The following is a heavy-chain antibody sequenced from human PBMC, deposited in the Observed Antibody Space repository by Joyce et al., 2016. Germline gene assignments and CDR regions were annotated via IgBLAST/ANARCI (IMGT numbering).Heavy chain of an antibody. D-gene: IGHD4-17*01. Sequence: QGQLVQSGAEVKKPGSSVKVSCRTSGYIFSNYGVNWVRQAPGQGLEWMGWTTAYNCDTKYAQKFQGRVTMTTDTSTGTVYMEWRRLRSDDTAVYFCARGADGDYISSFDHWGQGTLLTVSS. CDR2: TTAYNCDT. CDR1: GYIFSNYG. CDR3: ARGADGDYISSFDH. J-gene: IGHJ4*02. V-gene: IGHV1-18*01.